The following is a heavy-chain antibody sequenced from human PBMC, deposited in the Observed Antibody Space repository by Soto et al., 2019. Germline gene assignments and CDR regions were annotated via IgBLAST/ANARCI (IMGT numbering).Heavy chain of an antibody. J-gene: IGHJ6*02. Sequence: SQTLSLTCAISGDSVSSNSAALNWIRQSPSRGLEWLGRTYYRSKWYNDYAVSVKSRITINPDTSKNQFSLQLNSVTPEDTAVYYCARVSIAARPDYYYGMDVWGQGTTVTVS. V-gene: IGHV6-1*01. D-gene: IGHD6-6*01. CDR2: TYYRSKWYN. CDR3: ARVSIAARPDYYYGMDV. CDR1: GDSVSSNSAA.